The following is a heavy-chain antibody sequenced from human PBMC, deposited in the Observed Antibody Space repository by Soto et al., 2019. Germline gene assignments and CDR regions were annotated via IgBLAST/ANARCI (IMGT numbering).Heavy chain of an antibody. CDR2: IYYSGST. D-gene: IGHD1-26*01. CDR3: AGHGNSGSYNY. Sequence: QVQLQESGPGLVKPSETLSLTCTVSGGSITSYYWSWIRQPPGKGLEWIGYIYYSGSTNYNPSLKSRVTISVDTSKNQFSLKLSSVTAADTAVYYCAGHGNSGSYNYWGQGTLVTVSS. V-gene: IGHV4-59*08. J-gene: IGHJ4*02. CDR1: GGSITSYY.